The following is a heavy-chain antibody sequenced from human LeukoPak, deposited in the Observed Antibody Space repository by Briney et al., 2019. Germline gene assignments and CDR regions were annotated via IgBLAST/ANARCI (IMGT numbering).Heavy chain of an antibody. Sequence: PSETLSLTCTVSGGSINSGGYYWSWIRQPPGTGLEWIGYIYYSGSTNYNPSLKSRVTISVDTSKNQFSLKLSSVTAADTAVYYCARHGDYYDSSGYDYWGQGTLVTVSS. V-gene: IGHV4-61*08. J-gene: IGHJ4*02. CDR1: GGSINSGGYY. D-gene: IGHD3-22*01. CDR2: IYYSGST. CDR3: ARHGDYYDSSGYDY.